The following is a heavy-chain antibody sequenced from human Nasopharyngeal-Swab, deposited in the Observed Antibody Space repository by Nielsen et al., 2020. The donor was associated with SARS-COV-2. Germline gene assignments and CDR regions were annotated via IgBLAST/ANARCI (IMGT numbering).Heavy chain of an antibody. CDR2: IWSDGSSK. D-gene: IGHD3-3*01. Sequence: GESLKISCAASGFTFSSSGMHWVRQAPGKGLEWVAVIWSDGSSKYYADSVKGRFTISRDNSKNTLCLQMNSLRAEDTAVYYCAFYYDFWSGYSGFDYWGQGTLVTVSS. J-gene: IGHJ4*02. CDR1: GFTFSSSG. CDR3: AFYYDFWSGYSGFDY. V-gene: IGHV3-30*02.